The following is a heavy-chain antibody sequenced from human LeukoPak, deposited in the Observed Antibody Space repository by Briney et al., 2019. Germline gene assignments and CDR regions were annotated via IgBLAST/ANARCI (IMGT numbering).Heavy chain of an antibody. J-gene: IGHJ6*03. CDR3: ARDLGGSYYYYYYMDV. Sequence: GASVKVSCKASGYTFTGYYMHWVRQAPGQGLEWMGWINPNSGGTNYAQKFQGRVTMTRDTYISTAYMELSRLRSDDTAVYYCARDLGGSYYYYYYMDVWGKGTTVTVSS. CDR1: GYTFTGYY. CDR2: INPNSGGT. V-gene: IGHV1-2*02. D-gene: IGHD1-26*01.